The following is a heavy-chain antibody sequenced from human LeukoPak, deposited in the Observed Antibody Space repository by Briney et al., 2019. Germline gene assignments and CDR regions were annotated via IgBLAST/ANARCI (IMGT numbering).Heavy chain of an antibody. D-gene: IGHD5-12*01. Sequence: PGGSLRLSCAASGFTFSSYAMTWFRQAPGKGLEWVGFIRNKASGGTTEYAASVKGRFTISRDDSKSIAYLQMNSLKTEDTAVYYCTRDRVATNYRGQGTLVTVSS. V-gene: IGHV3-49*03. J-gene: IGHJ4*02. CDR2: IRNKASGGTT. CDR1: GFTFSSYA. CDR3: TRDRVATNY.